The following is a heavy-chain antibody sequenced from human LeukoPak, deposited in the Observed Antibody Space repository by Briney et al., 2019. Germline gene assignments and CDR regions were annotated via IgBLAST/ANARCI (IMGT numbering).Heavy chain of an antibody. J-gene: IGHJ5*02. Sequence: GGSLRLSCAASGFTFSSYSMNWVRQAPGKGPEWVSFISSSRSYIYYADSVKGRFTISRDNAKNSLYLQMNSLRAEDTAVYYCAKDYEPLVGVHRWGDWFDPWGQGTLVTVSS. CDR1: GFTFSSYS. CDR2: ISSSRSYI. V-gene: IGHV3-21*04. D-gene: IGHD1-26*01. CDR3: AKDYEPLVGVHRWGDWFDP.